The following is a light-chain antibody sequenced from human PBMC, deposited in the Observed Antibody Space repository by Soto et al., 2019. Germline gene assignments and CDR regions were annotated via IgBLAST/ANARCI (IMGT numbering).Light chain of an antibody. V-gene: IGKV1-5*01. Sequence: IQMTQSPSTLPATVGARVTITFRASQSISTWLAWYQQKPGKAPKLLIYDASSLEVGVPSRFSGSGSRTELTLTVSSLKPDDYGTYYCQQYYDFRTFGKGTKVDIK. CDR1: QSISTW. CDR2: DAS. CDR3: QQYYDFRT. J-gene: IGKJ1*01.